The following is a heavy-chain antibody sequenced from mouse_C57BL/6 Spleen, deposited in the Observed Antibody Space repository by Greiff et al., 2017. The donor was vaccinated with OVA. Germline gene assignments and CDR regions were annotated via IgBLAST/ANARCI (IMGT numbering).Heavy chain of an antibody. Sequence: QVTLKESGPGILQSSQTLSLTCSFSGFSLSTSGMGVSWLRQPSGKGLEWLAHTYWDDAKRYNPSLKSRLTISKDTSRNQVFLKITSVDTADTAADYCARSYDYDYAMDYWGQGTSVTVSS. V-gene: IGHV8-12*01. CDR2: TYWDDAK. D-gene: IGHD2-4*01. J-gene: IGHJ4*01. CDR3: ARSYDYDYAMDY. CDR1: GFSLSTSGMG.